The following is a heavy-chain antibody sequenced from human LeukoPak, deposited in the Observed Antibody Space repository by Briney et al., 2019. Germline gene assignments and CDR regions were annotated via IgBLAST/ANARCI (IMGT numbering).Heavy chain of an antibody. D-gene: IGHD1-14*01. CDR2: IRYDGSNK. CDR3: AKDVHRRANRNINWFDP. CDR1: GFTFSSYG. Sequence: PGGSLRLSCAASGFTFSSYGMHWVRQAPGKGLEWVAFIRYDGSNKYYADSVKGRFTISRDNSKNTLYLQMNSLRAEDTAVYYCAKDVHRRANRNINWFDPWGQGTLVTVSS. J-gene: IGHJ5*02. V-gene: IGHV3-30*02.